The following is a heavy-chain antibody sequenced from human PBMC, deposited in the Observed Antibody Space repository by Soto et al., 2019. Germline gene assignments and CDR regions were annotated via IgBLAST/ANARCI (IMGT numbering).Heavy chain of an antibody. V-gene: IGHV4-39*01. J-gene: IGHJ5*02. D-gene: IGHD6-13*01. CDR1: GGSISSSSYS. Sequence: QLQLQESGPGLVKPSETLSLICTVSGGSISSSSYSWGWIRQPPGKGLEWIGSIYYSGSTYYNPSLKSRVTISVDTSKNQFSLKLSSVTAADTAVYYCARRALPAAWPNWFDPWGQGTLVTVSS. CDR2: IYYSGST. CDR3: ARRALPAAWPNWFDP.